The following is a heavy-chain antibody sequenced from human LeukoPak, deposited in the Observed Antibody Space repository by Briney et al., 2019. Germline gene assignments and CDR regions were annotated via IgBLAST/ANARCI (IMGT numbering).Heavy chain of an antibody. Sequence: PGGSPRLSCAASGFTFSSYGMHWVRQAPGKGLEWVAVIWYDGSNKYYADSVKGRFTISRDNSKNTLYLQMNSLRAEDTAVYYCARDFLRAAAAGLYDYWGQGTLVTVSS. D-gene: IGHD6-13*01. CDR3: ARDFLRAAAAGLYDY. J-gene: IGHJ4*02. CDR1: GFTFSSYG. V-gene: IGHV3-33*01. CDR2: IWYDGSNK.